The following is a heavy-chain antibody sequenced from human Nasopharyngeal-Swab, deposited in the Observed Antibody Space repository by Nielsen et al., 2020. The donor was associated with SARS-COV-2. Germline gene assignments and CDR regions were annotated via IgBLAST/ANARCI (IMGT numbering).Heavy chain of an antibody. CDR3: ARGGGSYPY. V-gene: IGHV3-21*01. J-gene: IGHJ4*02. Sequence: VRQMPGKGLEWVSSISSSSSYIYYADSVKGRFTISRDNAKNSLYLQMNSPRAEDTAVYYCARGGGSYPYWGQGTLVTVSS. CDR2: ISSSSSYI. D-gene: IGHD1-26*01.